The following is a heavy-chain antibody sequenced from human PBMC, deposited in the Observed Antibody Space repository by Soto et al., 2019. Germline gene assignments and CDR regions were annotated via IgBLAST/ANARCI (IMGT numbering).Heavy chain of an antibody. Sequence: GGSLRLSCAASGFTFSSYAMNWVRQAPGKGLEWASSISSSSTYIYYADSVKGRFTISRDNAKNSLYLQMNSLRAEDTAVYYCARPLHYYDGSGYSAYWGQGTLVTVSS. CDR1: GFTFSSYA. J-gene: IGHJ4*02. CDR3: ARPLHYYDGSGYSAY. V-gene: IGHV3-21*01. CDR2: ISSSSTYI. D-gene: IGHD3-22*01.